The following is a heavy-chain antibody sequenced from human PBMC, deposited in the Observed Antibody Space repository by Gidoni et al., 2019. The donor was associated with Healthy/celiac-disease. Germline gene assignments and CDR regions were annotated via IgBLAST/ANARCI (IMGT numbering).Heavy chain of an antibody. Sequence: EVQLVESGGGLVQPGGSLRLACAASGFTFSRYEMNWVLQAPGKGLGWVSYISSSGSTIYYADSVKGRFTISRDNAKNSLYLQMNSLRAEDTAVYYCARIRYSGSYSWFDPWGQGTLVTVSS. CDR2: ISSSGSTI. J-gene: IGHJ5*02. V-gene: IGHV3-48*03. CDR3: ARIRYSGSYSWFDP. D-gene: IGHD1-26*01. CDR1: GFTFSRYE.